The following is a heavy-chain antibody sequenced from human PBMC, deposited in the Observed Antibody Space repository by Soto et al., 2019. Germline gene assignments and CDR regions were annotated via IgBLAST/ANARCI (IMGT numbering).Heavy chain of an antibody. CDR3: VRDGTKTLRDWFDA. CDR1: GASISGFY. CDR2: IYATGTT. V-gene: IGHV4-4*07. J-gene: IGHJ5*02. Sequence: PSETLSLTCTVSGASISGFYWSWIRKSAGKGREWIGRIYATGTTDYNPSLKSRAMMSVDTSKKQFSLKLRSVTAADTAVYYCVRDGTKTLRDWFDAWGQGISVTVSS. D-gene: IGHD1-1*01.